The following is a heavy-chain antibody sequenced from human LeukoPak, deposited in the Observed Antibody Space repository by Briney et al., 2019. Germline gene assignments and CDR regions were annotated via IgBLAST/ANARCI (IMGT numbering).Heavy chain of an antibody. CDR2: ISASGGGDTT. J-gene: IGHJ4*02. V-gene: IGHV3-23*01. CDR1: GFTFSSYG. D-gene: IGHD2-21*02. CDR3: ARDLGRAYCGGDCYSFGY. Sequence: GGSLRLSCAASGFTFSSYGMSWVRQAPGRGLEWVSTISASGGGDTTYYADSVKGRFTISRDNAKNSLYLQMNSLRAEDTAVYYCARDLGRAYCGGDCYSFGYWGQGTLVTVSS.